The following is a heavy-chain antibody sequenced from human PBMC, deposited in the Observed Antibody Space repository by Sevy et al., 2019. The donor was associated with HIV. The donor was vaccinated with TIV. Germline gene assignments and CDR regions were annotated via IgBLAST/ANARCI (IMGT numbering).Heavy chain of an antibody. D-gene: IGHD5-12*01. Sequence: SETLSLTCTVSGGSISSYYWSWIRQPPGKGLEWIGYIYYSGSTNYNPSLKSPVTISVNTSKNQFSLKLGSVTAADTAVYYWASGLYSGYDYYFDYWGQGTLVTVSS. CDR1: GGSISSYY. CDR3: ASGLYSGYDYYFDY. J-gene: IGHJ4*02. CDR2: IYYSGST. V-gene: IGHV4-59*01.